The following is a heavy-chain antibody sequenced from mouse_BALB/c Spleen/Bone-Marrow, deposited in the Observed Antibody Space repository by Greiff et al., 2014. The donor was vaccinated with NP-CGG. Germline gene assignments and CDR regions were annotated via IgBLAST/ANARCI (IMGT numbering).Heavy chain of an antibody. CDR1: EFSLTSYG. Sequence: VKLMESGPGLVAPSQSLSITCTVSEFSLTSYGVHWVRQPPGKGLEWLGVIWASGSTNYNSALMSRLSISKDNSKSQVFLKMNSLQTDDTAMYYCARGGSSRAWFAYWGQGTLVTVSA. D-gene: IGHD1-1*01. CDR2: IWASGST. J-gene: IGHJ3*01. CDR3: ARGGSSRAWFAY. V-gene: IGHV2-9*02.